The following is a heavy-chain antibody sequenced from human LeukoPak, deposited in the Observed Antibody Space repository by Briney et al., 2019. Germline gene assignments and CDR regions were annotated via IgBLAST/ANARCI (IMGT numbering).Heavy chain of an antibody. V-gene: IGHV3-15*01. CDR3: VTELSGSFPT. J-gene: IGHJ4*02. D-gene: IGHD1-26*01. CDR1: GFTVSDAW. CDR2: IKSKTNGGTR. Sequence: GGSLRLSCAASGFTVSDAWMNWVRQAPGKGLEWVGLIKSKTNGGTRDYAAPVKGRLTISRDDSNNILYLQMNSLIHEDTAVYYCVTELSGSFPTWGQGTLLTVSS.